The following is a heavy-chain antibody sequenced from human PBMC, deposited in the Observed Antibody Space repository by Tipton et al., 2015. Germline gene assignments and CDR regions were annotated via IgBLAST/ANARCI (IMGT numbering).Heavy chain of an antibody. CDR3: ARDLEHGMDV. Sequence: TLSLTCTVSGGSVSSGSYYWSWIRQPPGKGLEWIGYISFSDTTHYNPSLKSRITISLNTSKNQFSLKMSSVTAVDTAVYFCARDLEHGMDVWGQGTTVTVS. CDR2: ISFSDTT. V-gene: IGHV4-61*01. J-gene: IGHJ6*02. CDR1: GGSVSSGSYY.